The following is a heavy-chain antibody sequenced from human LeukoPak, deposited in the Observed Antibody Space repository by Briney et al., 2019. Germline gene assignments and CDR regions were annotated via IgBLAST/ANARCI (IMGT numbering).Heavy chain of an antibody. CDR2: IYPGDSDT. Sequence: GESLKISCKGSGNSFTNYWIGWVRQLPGKGLEWMGIIYPGDSDTTYSPSFQGQVTISADKSISTAYLQWSSLKASDTAMYYCATDSGKLLPPDSFDIWGQGTMVAVSS. J-gene: IGHJ3*02. D-gene: IGHD3-10*01. CDR1: GNSFTNYW. V-gene: IGHV5-51*01. CDR3: ATDSGKLLPPDSFDI.